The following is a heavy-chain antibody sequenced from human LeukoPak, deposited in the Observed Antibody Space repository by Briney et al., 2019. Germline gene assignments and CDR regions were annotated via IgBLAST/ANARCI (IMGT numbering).Heavy chain of an antibody. CDR2: IYYSGST. CDR1: GGSFSGYY. D-gene: IGHD3-22*01. CDR3: ARTEYYYDSSGYYGYAFDI. J-gene: IGHJ3*02. Sequence: SETLSLTCAVYGGSFSGYYWSWIRQPPGKGLEWIGYIYYSGSTNYNPSLKSRVTISVDTSKNQFSLKLSSVTAADTAVYYCARTEYYYDSSGYYGYAFDIWGQGTMVTVSS. V-gene: IGHV4-59*01.